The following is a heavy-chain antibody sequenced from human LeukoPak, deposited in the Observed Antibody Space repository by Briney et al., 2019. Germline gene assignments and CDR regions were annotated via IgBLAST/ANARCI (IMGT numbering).Heavy chain of an antibody. CDR2: ISAYNGNT. J-gene: IGHJ3*02. CDR1: GYTFTSYD. D-gene: IGHD3-3*01. CDR3: ARIRRITIFGVVVDAFDI. Sequence: ASVKVSCKASGYTFTSYDINWVRQATGQGLEWMGWISAYNGNTNYAQKLQGRVTMTTDTSTSTAHMELRSLRSDVTAVYYCARIRRITIFGVVVDAFDIWGQGTMVTVSS. V-gene: IGHV1-18*01.